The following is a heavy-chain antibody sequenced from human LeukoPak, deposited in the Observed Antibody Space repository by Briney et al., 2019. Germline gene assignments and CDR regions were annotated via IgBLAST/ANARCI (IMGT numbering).Heavy chain of an antibody. D-gene: IGHD2-21*02. J-gene: IGHJ4*02. CDR1: GYTFTSYG. Sequence: GASVKVSCKASGYTFTSYGISWVRQAPGQGLEWMGWISAYNGNTNYAQKLQGRVTMTTDTSTSTAYMELRRLRSDDTAVYYCARGVYEYCGGDCYSDYWGQGTLGTVSS. CDR3: ARGVYEYCGGDCYSDY. V-gene: IGHV1-18*01. CDR2: ISAYNGNT.